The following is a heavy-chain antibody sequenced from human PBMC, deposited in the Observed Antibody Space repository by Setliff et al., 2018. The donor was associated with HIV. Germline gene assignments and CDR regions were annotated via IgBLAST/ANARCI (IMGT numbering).Heavy chain of an antibody. D-gene: IGHD5-12*01. CDR1: GYTFTGYY. CDR3: ARGKTWLRFLDY. J-gene: IGHJ4*02. CDR2: INPNSGGT. Sequence: GASVKVSCKASGYTFTGYYMHWVRQAPGQGLEWMGRINPNSGGTNYAQNVQGRVTVTMDTSTSTAYMELRSLKSDDTAVYYCARGKTWLRFLDYWGQGTLVTSPQ. V-gene: IGHV1-2*06.